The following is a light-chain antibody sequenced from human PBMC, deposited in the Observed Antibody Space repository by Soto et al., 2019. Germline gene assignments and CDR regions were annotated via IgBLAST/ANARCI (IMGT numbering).Light chain of an antibody. CDR2: DAS. Sequence: DIQMTQSPSTLSASVRDRVTITCRASQRINSWLAWYQQKPGKAPKLLIYDASNLETGVPSRFSGSGSGTDFTFTISSLQPEDIATYYCQQYDNLLVYTFGQGTKVDIK. CDR1: QRINSW. J-gene: IGKJ2*01. V-gene: IGKV1-33*01. CDR3: QQYDNLLVYT.